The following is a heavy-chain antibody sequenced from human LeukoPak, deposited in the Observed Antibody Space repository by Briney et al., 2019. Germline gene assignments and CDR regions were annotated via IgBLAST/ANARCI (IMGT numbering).Heavy chain of an antibody. V-gene: IGHV1-2*02. Sequence: ASVKVSFKASGYTFTGYYMHWVRQAPGQGLEWMGWINPNRGGTNYAQKFQGRVTMTRDTSISTAYMELSSLRSDDTAVYYCARSMTTVSSFDYWGQGTLVTVSS. J-gene: IGHJ4*02. CDR3: ARSMTTVSSFDY. CDR1: GYTFTGYY. D-gene: IGHD4-11*01. CDR2: INPNRGGT.